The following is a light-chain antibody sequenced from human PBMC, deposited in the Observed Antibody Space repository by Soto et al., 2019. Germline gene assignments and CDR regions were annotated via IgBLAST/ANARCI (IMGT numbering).Light chain of an antibody. Sequence: DIRVTQSPLYLSASFLERGTIXCRASQEITSFVAWYQQQPEKAPKLLIFATSRLQTGVPSRFSGSGSGTEFTLTISSLQPEDFATYYCQQVHSFPLTFGPGTKVDI. J-gene: IGKJ3*01. V-gene: IGKV1-9*01. CDR2: ATS. CDR3: QQVHSFPLT. CDR1: QEITSF.